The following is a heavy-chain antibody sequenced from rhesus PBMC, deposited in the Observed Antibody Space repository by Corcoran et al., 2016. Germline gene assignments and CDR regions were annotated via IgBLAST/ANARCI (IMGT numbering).Heavy chain of an antibody. Sequence: QVQLQESGPGVVKPSETLSLTCAVSGGSISDSYRWSWIRQPPGKGLEWIGYIYGSSTNTNYNPSLKSRVTNSKDTSKNPFSLKLSSVTAADTAVYYCARDIWAPVVFTARGVGLYFDYWGQGDLVTVSS. J-gene: IGHJ4*01. D-gene: IGHD2-27*01. CDR2: IYGSSTNT. CDR1: GGSISDSYR. V-gene: IGHV4S10*01. CDR3: ARDIWAPVVFTARGVGLYFDY.